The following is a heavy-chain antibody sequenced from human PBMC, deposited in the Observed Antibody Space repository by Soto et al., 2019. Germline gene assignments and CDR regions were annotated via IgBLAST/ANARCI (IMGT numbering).Heavy chain of an antibody. CDR1: GGSISSGGYY. D-gene: IGHD6-6*01. Sequence: QVQLQESGPGLVKPSQTLSLTCTVSGGSISSGGYYWSWIRQHPGKGLEWIGYIYYSGSTYYNPTLKSRVTISVDTSKHQCSLKLSSVTAADTAVYYCARAQELVATIDPWGQGTLVTVSS. CDR3: ARAQELVATIDP. J-gene: IGHJ5*02. V-gene: IGHV4-31*03. CDR2: IYYSGST.